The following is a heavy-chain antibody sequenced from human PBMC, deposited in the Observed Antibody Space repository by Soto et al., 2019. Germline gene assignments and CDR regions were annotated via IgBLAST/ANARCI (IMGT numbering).Heavy chain of an antibody. CDR2: IKQDGSEK. J-gene: IGHJ6*03. CDR3: ASLYSSGLYYYYYYMDV. CDR1: GFTFSSYW. Sequence: GSLRLSCAASGFTFSSYWMSWVRQAPGKGLEWVANIKQDGSEKYYVDSVKGRFTISRDNAKNSLYLQMNSLRAEDTAVYYCASLYSSGLYYYYYYMDVWGKGTTVTVSS. V-gene: IGHV3-7*01. D-gene: IGHD6-19*01.